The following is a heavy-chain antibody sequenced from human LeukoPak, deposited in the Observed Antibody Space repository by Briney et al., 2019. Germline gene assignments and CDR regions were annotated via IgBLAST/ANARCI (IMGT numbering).Heavy chain of an antibody. V-gene: IGHV4-39*01. CDR3: ARLFSGRYGEH. CDR2: ISYSGST. D-gene: IGHD3-10*01. Sequence: SETLSLTCTVSGGSISGGTYYWGWIRQPPGKGLEWIGTISYSGSTYYNPALKSRVTISVDTSKSQFSLRLSSVAAADTAVYYCARLFSGRYGEHWGQGTLVTVSS. J-gene: IGHJ1*01. CDR1: GGSISGGTYY.